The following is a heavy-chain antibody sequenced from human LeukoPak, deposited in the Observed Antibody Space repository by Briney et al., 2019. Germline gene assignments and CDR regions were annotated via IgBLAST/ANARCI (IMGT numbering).Heavy chain of an antibody. D-gene: IGHD5-18*01. CDR3: ARDDTGGFDY. V-gene: IGHV1-46*01. Sequence: ASVKVSCKASGHTFTSYYMHWVRRAPGQGLEWMGIINPSGGSTSYAQKFQGRVTMTRDTSTSTVYMELSSLRSEDTAVYYCARDDTGGFDYWGQGTLVTVSS. J-gene: IGHJ4*02. CDR1: GHTFTSYY. CDR2: INPSGGST.